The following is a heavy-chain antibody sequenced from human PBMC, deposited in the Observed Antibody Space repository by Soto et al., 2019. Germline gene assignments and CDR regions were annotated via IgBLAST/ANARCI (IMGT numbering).Heavy chain of an antibody. J-gene: IGHJ4*02. CDR1: GFSLSSTRMA. CDR2: IYWDGDK. V-gene: IGHV2-5*02. CDR3: AHIVVAGLGYYFDY. Sequence: QITLKESGPTLVKPTQTLTLTCTFSGFSLSSTRMAVGWIRQPPGKALEWLALIYWDGDKRYSPFLNSRLTIKKDTSKNQAVLTMSNMAPVDTARYYCAHIVVAGLGYYFDYWGQGTLVTVSS. D-gene: IGHD6-19*01.